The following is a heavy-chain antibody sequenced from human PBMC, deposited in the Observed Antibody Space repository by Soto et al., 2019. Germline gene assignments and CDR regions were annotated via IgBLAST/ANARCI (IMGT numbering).Heavy chain of an antibody. Sequence: GXSLKVSCKASVGTFSSYAICWVRQAPGQGLEWMGGIIPIFGTANYAQKFQGRVTITADKSTSTAYMELSSLRSEDTAVYYCARVFPRGGSSYDILTGSKYYYYSAMDVWGQGTTVTVSS. CDR1: VGTFSSYA. D-gene: IGHD3-9*01. CDR3: ARVFPRGGSSYDILTGSKYYYYSAMDV. V-gene: IGHV1-69*06. J-gene: IGHJ6*02. CDR2: IIPIFGTA.